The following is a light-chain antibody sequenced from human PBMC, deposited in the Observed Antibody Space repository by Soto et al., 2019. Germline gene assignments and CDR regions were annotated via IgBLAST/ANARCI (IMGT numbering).Light chain of an antibody. CDR1: QSVSSSY. CDR3: HQYSSSPWT. J-gene: IGKJ1*01. Sequence: DIVMTQSPSNLSWSPGDRATTTCRTSQSVSSSYVAWYQQKPGQAPRLLIYGASSRATGIPDRFSGSGSGTDFTLTSSSLEPEDFAVYYCHQYSSSPWTFGQGTKLDI. V-gene: IGKV3-20*01. CDR2: GAS.